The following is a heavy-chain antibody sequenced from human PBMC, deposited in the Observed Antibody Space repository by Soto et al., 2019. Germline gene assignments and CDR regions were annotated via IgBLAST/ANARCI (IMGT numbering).Heavy chain of an antibody. V-gene: IGHV1-69*04. Sequence: GASVKVSCKASGGTFSSYTISWVRQATGQGLEWMGRIIPILGIANYAQKFQGRVTITADKSTSTAYMELSSLRSEVTAVYYCARERVRYSQDVYWGQGTLVTVSS. CDR3: ARERVRYSQDVY. D-gene: IGHD5-18*01. CDR2: IIPILGIA. J-gene: IGHJ4*02. CDR1: GGTFSSYT.